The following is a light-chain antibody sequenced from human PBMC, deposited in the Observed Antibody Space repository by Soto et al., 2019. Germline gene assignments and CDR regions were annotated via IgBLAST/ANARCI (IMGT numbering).Light chain of an antibody. J-gene: IGKJ1*01. CDR2: RAS. CDR3: QQYARSPNT. CDR1: QGVTTPS. Sequence: EIVLTQSPGTLSLSPGERATLSVGASQGVTTPSLPCYHQKPGPAPRILIYRASSPATGIPDRFSGTGSGTDFTPTLSRLEPEDFAVYYCQQYARSPNTFGQGTKVDIK. V-gene: IGKV3-20*01.